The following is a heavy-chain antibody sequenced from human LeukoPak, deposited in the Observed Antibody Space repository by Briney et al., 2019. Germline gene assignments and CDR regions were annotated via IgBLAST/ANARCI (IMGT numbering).Heavy chain of an antibody. D-gene: IGHD5-18*01. CDR2: IYSGGST. CDR1: GFTVNSNY. Sequence: GGSLRLSCAASGFTVNSNYMSWVRQAPGKGLEWVSVIYSGGSTYYADSVKGRFTISRDNSKNTLYLQMNSLRAEDTAVYYCAKETAVGVDTVGFDYWGQGTLVTVSS. CDR3: AKETAVGVDTVGFDY. V-gene: IGHV3-53*01. J-gene: IGHJ4*02.